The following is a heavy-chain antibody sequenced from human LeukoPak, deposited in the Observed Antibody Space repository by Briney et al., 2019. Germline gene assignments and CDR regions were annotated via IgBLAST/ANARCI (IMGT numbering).Heavy chain of an antibody. CDR2: IKQDGSEK. CDR1: GLTFSNYG. V-gene: IGHV3-7*01. CDR3: ARAPGLYPKNYYGMDV. D-gene: IGHD2/OR15-2a*01. Sequence: GGSLRLSCAVSGLTFSNYGMHWVRLVPGKGLEWVANIKQDGSEKYYVDSVKGRFTISRDNAKNSLYLQMNSLRAEDAAVYYCARAPGLYPKNYYGMDVWGQGTTVTVSS. J-gene: IGHJ6*02.